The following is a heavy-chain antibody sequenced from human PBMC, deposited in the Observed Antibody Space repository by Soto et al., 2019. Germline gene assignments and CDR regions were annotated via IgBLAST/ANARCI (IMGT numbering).Heavy chain of an antibody. J-gene: IGHJ4*02. V-gene: IGHV1-18*01. CDR3: ARAIVGAYFDY. CDR2: INANSGNT. Sequence: ASVKVSCKASGYTFTSYGISWVRQAPGQGLEWMGWINANSGNTSYAQKLQGRVNITTDTSTSTAYMELSSLRSEDTAVYYCARAIVGAYFDYWGQGTLVTVSS. CDR1: GYTFTSYG. D-gene: IGHD1-26*01.